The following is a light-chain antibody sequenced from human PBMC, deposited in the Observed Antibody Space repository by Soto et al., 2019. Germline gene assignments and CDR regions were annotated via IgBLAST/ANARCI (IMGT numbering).Light chain of an antibody. J-gene: IGKJ1*01. CDR2: GES. Sequence: EIVMTQSPATLSVSPGERATLSCRASQSVSSNLAWYQQKPGQAPRLLIYGESARATGIPARFSGSGSGREFTLTISSLQSEDFAVYFCQQYYDWPRTFGQGTKVDIK. CDR3: QQYYDWPRT. CDR1: QSVSSN. V-gene: IGKV3-15*01.